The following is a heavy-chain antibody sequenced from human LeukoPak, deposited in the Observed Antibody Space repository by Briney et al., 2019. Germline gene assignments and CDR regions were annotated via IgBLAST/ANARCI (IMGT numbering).Heavy chain of an antibody. V-gene: IGHV3-21*01. CDR2: ISSSSSYI. CDR3: ARDLLGYNYYSMDV. J-gene: IGHJ6*03. CDR1: GFTFSNYN. D-gene: IGHD3-16*02. Sequence: GGSLRLSCAASGFTFSNYNMNWVRQAPGKGLEWVSSISSSSSYIYYADSLKGRFTISRDNAKNSLYLQMNSLRAEDTAVYYCARDLLGYNYYSMDVWGKGTTVTVYS.